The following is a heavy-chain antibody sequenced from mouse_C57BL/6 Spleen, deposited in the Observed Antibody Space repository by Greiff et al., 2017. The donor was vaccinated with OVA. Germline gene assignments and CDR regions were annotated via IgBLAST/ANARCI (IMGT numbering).Heavy chain of an antibody. J-gene: IGHJ2*01. CDR1: GYTFTSYW. CDR3: ARRANDYGSSSYYVDY. Sequence: QVQLQQPGAELVKPGASVKLSCKASGYTFTSYWMQWVKQRPGQGLEWIGEIDPSDSYTNYNQKFKGKATLTVDTSSSPAYMQLSCLTSGDSAVYSGARRANDYGSSSYYVDYWGQGTTLTVSS. V-gene: IGHV1-50*01. CDR2: IDPSDSYT. D-gene: IGHD1-1*01.